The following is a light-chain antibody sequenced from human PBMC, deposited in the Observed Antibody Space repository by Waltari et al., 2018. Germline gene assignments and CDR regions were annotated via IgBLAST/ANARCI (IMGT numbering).Light chain of an antibody. CDR3: SSYGGSSNGV. CDR1: SSDVGAYDY. CDR2: EVS. J-gene: IGLJ3*02. V-gene: IGLV2-8*01. Sequence: QSALTQPPSASGSPGQSVTIPCTGTSSDVGAYDYVSWFQHHPGKAPKLIIYEVSKRPSGVPGRFSGSKSGNTASLTVSGLQAEDEGDYFCSSYGGSSNGVFGGGTRLTVL.